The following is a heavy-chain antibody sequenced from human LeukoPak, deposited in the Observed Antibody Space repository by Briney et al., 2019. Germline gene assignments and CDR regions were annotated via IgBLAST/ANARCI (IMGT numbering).Heavy chain of an antibody. CDR2: INHRGST. CDR1: GGSFSGYY. J-gene: IGHJ6*03. V-gene: IGHV4-34*01. CDR3: ARAVGSGSFQTYYYYMDV. D-gene: IGHD3-10*01. Sequence: SETLSLTCAIYGGSFSGYYWSWIRQPPGKGLEWIGEINHRGSTNYNPSLKSRVTISVDTSRNSFSLELSSVTAADTAVYYCARAVGSGSFQTYYYYMDVWGKGTTVTISS.